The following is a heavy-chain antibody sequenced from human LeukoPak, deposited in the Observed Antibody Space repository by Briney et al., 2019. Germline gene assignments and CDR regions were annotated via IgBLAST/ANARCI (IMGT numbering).Heavy chain of an antibody. CDR2: IWSDGNNQ. D-gene: IGHD2-21*01. V-gene: IGHV3-33*01. Sequence: GRSLRLSCTASGFSFTSYGMHWVRQAPGRGLEWVALIWSDGNNQFSADSVKGRFPISRYNSKHILYLEMNSLRAEDAAVYYCARIMDLIVVHFDFWGQGTLVTVSS. CDR1: GFSFTSYG. CDR3: ARIMDLIVVHFDF. J-gene: IGHJ4*02.